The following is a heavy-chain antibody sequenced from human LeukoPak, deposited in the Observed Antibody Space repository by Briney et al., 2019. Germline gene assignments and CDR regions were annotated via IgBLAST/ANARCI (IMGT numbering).Heavy chain of an antibody. CDR2: IIPIFGTA. D-gene: IGHD3-10*01. CDR3: ATTSEIREERKYYHYYYMDV. Sequence: GASVKVSCKASGGTFSSYAISWVRQAPGQGLEWMGGIIPIFGTANYAQKFQGRVTITTDESTSTAYMELSSLRSEDTAVYYCATTSEIREERKYYHYYYMDVWGKGTTVTVSS. CDR1: GGTFSSYA. J-gene: IGHJ6*03. V-gene: IGHV1-69*05.